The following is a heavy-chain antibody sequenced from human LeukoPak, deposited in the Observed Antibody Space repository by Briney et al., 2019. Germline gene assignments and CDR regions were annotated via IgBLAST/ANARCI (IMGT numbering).Heavy chain of an antibody. CDR1: GFTFSSYW. J-gene: IGHJ5*02. Sequence: GGSLRLSCAASGFTFSSYWMHWVRQAPGKGLVWVSRINSDGSSTSYADSVKGRLTISRDNTKNTLYLQMNSLRAEDTAVYYCARDPILGYCSSTSCSHNWFDPWGQGTLVTVSS. D-gene: IGHD2-2*01. CDR3: ARDPILGYCSSTSCSHNWFDP. V-gene: IGHV3-74*01. CDR2: INSDGSST.